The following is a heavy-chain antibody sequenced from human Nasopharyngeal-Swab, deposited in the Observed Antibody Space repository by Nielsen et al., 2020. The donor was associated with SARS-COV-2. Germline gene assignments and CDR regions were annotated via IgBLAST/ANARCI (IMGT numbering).Heavy chain of an antibody. V-gene: IGHV4-34*01. CDR3: ARDHGQWPTVYYDMDV. J-gene: IGHJ6*02. CDR1: GGSFSGYY. D-gene: IGHD6-19*01. CDR2: INHSGST. Sequence: SETLSLTCAVYGGSFSGYYWSWIRQPPGKGLEWIGEINHSGSTNYNPSLKSRVTISVDTSKNQFSLKLSSVTAADTAVYYCARDHGQWPTVYYDMDVWGQGTTVTVSS.